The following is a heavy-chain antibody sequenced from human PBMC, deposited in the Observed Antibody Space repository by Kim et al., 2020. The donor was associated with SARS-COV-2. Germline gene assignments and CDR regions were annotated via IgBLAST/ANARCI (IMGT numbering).Heavy chain of an antibody. J-gene: IGHJ5*02. V-gene: IGHV7-4-1*02. CDR3: AREGAIVVVPAAPNWFDP. D-gene: IGHD2-2*01. CDR2: INTNTGNP. CDR1: GYTFTSYA. Sequence: ASVKVSCKASGYTFTSYAMNWVRQAPGQGLEWMGWINTNTGNPTYAQGFTGRFVFSLDTPVSTAYLQISSLKAEDTAVYYCAREGAIVVVPAAPNWFDPWGQGTLVTVSS.